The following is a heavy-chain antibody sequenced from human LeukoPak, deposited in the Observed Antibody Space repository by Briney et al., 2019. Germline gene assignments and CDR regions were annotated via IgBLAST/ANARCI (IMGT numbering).Heavy chain of an antibody. CDR1: GFTFSSYW. Sequence: PGGSLRLSCAASGFTFSSYWMHWVRQAPGKGLVWVSRTNTDGSSTTYADSVKGRFSISRDNAKNTLYLQMNSLRAEDTAVYYCATGTGDAFDIWGQGTMVTVSS. V-gene: IGHV3-74*01. CDR3: ATGTGDAFDI. CDR2: TNTDGSST. D-gene: IGHD1-7*01. J-gene: IGHJ3*02.